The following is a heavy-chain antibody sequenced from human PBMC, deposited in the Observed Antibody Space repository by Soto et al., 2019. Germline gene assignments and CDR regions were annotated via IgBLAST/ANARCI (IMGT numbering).Heavy chain of an antibody. J-gene: IGHJ6*02. CDR2: ITGSGGRT. CDR3: AKGRSYYYYYGVDV. Sequence: GGSLRLSCAASGFTFSTYAMIWVRQAPGKGLEWVSVITGSGGRTYYADSVKGRFTISRDNSKSTLYLQMNSLRAEDTALYYCAKGRSYYYYYGVDVWGQGTTVTVSS. CDR1: GFTFSTYA. V-gene: IGHV3-23*01.